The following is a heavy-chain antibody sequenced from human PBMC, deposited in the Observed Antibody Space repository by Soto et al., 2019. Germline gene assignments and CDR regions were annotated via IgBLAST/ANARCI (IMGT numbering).Heavy chain of an antibody. CDR3: ARARITMVREVIKYNMDV. J-gene: IGHJ6*02. CDR2: IYNSGST. V-gene: IGHV4-59*01. D-gene: IGHD3-10*01. Sequence: ETLSLTGTVPGGSLSSYSWSCIRRPPGQGLEWIGYIYNSGSTHSNPSLQSRVTISVDTSKNQFSLKLSSVTAADTGIYYCARARITMVREVIKYNMDVWGQGTTVTFSS. CDR1: GGSLSSYS.